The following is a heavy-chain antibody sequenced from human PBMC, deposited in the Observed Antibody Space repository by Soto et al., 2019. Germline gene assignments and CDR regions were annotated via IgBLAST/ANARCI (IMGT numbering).Heavy chain of an antibody. CDR1: GYSSTNNW. Sequence: PGESLKISWKGSGYSSTNNWTGWVRQMHGKGLEWMGIIYPGDSDTRYSPSFQGQVPISADKSVSTAYLQWSSLKASDAPVYYCSRRSNSQYALDVWGQGTTVTVSS. J-gene: IGHJ6*02. CDR3: SRRSNSQYALDV. D-gene: IGHD4-4*01. V-gene: IGHV5-51*01. CDR2: IYPGDSDT.